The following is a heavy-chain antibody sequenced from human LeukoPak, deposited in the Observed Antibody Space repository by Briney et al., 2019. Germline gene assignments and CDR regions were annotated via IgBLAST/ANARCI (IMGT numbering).Heavy chain of an antibody. D-gene: IGHD3-10*01. J-gene: IGHJ6*03. V-gene: IGHV3-23*01. CDR2: ISGSGGST. Sequence: GGSLRLSCAASGFTFSNYWMSWVRQAPGKGLEWVSAISGSGGSTYYADSVKGRFTISRDNSKNTLYLQMNSLRAEDTAVYYCAKDGSGTYYYYMDVWGKGTTVTVSS. CDR3: AKDGSGTYYYYMDV. CDR1: GFTFSNYW.